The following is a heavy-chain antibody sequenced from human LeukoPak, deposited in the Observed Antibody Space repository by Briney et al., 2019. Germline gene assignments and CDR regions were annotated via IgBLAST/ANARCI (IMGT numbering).Heavy chain of an antibody. D-gene: IGHD3-3*01. CDR1: GGSISRDY. Sequence: SETLSLTCTVSGGSISRDYWSWIRQPPGKGLEWIGYINYSGSTNYNPSLRSRVTISVDTSKNQFSLKLSSVTAADTAVYYCARLDDFWSGYAFDIWGQGTMVTVSS. J-gene: IGHJ3*02. CDR3: ARLDDFWSGYAFDI. V-gene: IGHV4-59*01. CDR2: INYSGST.